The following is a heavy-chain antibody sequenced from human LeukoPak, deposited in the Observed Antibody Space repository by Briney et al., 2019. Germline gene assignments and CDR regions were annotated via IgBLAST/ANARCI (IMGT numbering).Heavy chain of an antibody. CDR2: ISYDGSNK. D-gene: IGHD6-19*01. CDR3: ARYSSGWFDY. Sequence: GGSLRLSCAASGFTFSNYAMHWVRQAPGKGLEWVAVISYDGSNKYYADSVKGRFTISRDNSKNTLYLQMNSLRAEDTAVYYCARYSSGWFDYWGQGTLVTVSS. CDR1: GFTFSNYA. J-gene: IGHJ4*02. V-gene: IGHV3-30-3*01.